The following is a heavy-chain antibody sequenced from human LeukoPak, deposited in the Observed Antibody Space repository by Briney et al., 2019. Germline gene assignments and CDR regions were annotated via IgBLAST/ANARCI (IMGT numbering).Heavy chain of an antibody. CDR1: GGSISSGGYS. Sequence: SETLSLTCAVSGGSISSGGYSWSWIRQPSGKGLEWIGYIYHSGSTYYNPSLKSRVTISVDRSKNQFSLKLSSVTAADTAVYYCASSSWYGHYGMDVWGQGTTVTVSS. D-gene: IGHD6-13*01. V-gene: IGHV4-30-2*01. J-gene: IGHJ6*02. CDR3: ASSSWYGHYGMDV. CDR2: IYHSGST.